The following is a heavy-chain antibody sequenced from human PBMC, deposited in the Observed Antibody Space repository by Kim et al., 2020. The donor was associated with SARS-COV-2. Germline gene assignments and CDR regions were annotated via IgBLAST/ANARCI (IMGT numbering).Heavy chain of an antibody. CDR1: GFTFSDYW. Sequence: GGSLRLSCAVSGFTFSDYWMHWVRQAPGKGLVWVSRITSDGSSKGYADSVKGRFTISRDNAKSTLYLQMNSLRDEDTAVYYCATNRYCSGGNCYWGQGTLVTVSS. CDR2: ITSDGSSK. CDR3: ATNRYCSGGNCY. D-gene: IGHD2-15*01. J-gene: IGHJ4*02. V-gene: IGHV3-74*01.